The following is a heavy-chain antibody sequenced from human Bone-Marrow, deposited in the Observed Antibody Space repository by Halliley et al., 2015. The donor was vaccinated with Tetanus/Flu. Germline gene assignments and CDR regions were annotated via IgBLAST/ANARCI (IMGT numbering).Heavy chain of an antibody. Sequence: SLRLSCAASGFTFSSYAVSWVRQAPGKGLDWVSSISATGGTTYYADSVKGRFTISRDNSRNNLLLEMRSLRADDTAVYYCAKDQPAGNDSTGYYLGAFDVWGQGTVVTVSP. V-gene: IGHV3-23*01. CDR2: ISATGGTT. CDR1: GFTFSSYA. D-gene: IGHD3-9*01. J-gene: IGHJ3*01. CDR3: AKDQPAGNDSTGYYLGAFDV.